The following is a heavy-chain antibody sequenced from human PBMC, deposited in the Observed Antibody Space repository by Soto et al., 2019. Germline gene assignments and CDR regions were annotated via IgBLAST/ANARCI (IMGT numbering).Heavy chain of an antibody. CDR1: GFTFSSYA. V-gene: IGHV3-30-3*01. J-gene: IGHJ5*02. D-gene: IGHD6-13*01. Sequence: QVQLVESGGGVVQPGRSLRLSCAASGFTFSSYAMHWVRQAPGKGLEWVAVISYDGSNKYYADSVKGRFTISRDNSTNALYQQMNSLRAEDTAVYYCARDPGYSSSWYWFDPWGQGTLVTVSS. CDR3: ARDPGYSSSWYWFDP. CDR2: ISYDGSNK.